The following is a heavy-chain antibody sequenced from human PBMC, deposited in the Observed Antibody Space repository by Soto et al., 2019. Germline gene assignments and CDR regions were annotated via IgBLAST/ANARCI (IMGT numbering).Heavy chain of an antibody. CDR2: IYSGGST. CDR3: ARDVPVAGRGGGY. J-gene: IGHJ4*02. D-gene: IGHD6-19*01. V-gene: IGHV3-66*01. Sequence: EVQLVESGGGLVQPGGSLRLSCAASGFTVSNNYMSWVRQAPGKGLEWVSVIYSGGSTYYADSVKGRFTISRDISKNTLYLQMNSLRAEDTAVYYCARDVPVAGRGGGYWGQGTLVTVSS. CDR1: GFTVSNNY.